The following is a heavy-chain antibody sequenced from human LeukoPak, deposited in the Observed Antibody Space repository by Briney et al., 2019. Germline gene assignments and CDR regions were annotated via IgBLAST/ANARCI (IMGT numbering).Heavy chain of an antibody. D-gene: IGHD3-10*01. J-gene: IGHJ5*02. CDR1: GGSISSGSYY. Sequence: PSQTLSLTCTVSGGSISSGSYYWSWIRQPAGKGLEWIGRIYTSGSTNYNPSLKSRVTISVDTSKNQFSLKLRSVTAADTAVYYCAVEGGSGSYPWGQGTLVTVSS. V-gene: IGHV4-61*02. CDR3: AVEGGSGSYP. CDR2: IYTSGST.